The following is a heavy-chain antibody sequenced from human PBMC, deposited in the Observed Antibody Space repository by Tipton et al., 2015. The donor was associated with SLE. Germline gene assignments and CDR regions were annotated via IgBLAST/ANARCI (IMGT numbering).Heavy chain of an antibody. Sequence: LRLSCTVSGGSISSGSYYWTWIRQPAGKGLEWIGYIYYSGSTNYNPSLKSRVTISVDTSKNQFSLKLSSVTAADTAVYYCARVSTYYYGSGSYYRYWYFDLWGRDTLVTVSS. D-gene: IGHD3-10*01. CDR3: ARVSTYYYGSGSYYRYWYFDL. J-gene: IGHJ2*01. V-gene: IGHV4-61*10. CDR2: IYYSGST. CDR1: GGSISSGSYY.